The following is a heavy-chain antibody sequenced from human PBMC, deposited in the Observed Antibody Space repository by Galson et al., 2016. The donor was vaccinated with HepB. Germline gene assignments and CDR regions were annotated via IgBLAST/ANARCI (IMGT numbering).Heavy chain of an antibody. Sequence: SLKLSCKASGFTFTTYAMHWVRQSPGQRLEWMGCISSGGGTTRYSQHVQDRVTISRDTSEKTHYMEMNSLTSEDTAVYYCARDRFAHLDVWGKGTTVTVSS. CDR3: ARDRFAHLDV. D-gene: IGHD3-16*01. V-gene: IGHV1-3*01. J-gene: IGHJ6*04. CDR1: GFTFTTYA. CDR2: ISSGGGTT.